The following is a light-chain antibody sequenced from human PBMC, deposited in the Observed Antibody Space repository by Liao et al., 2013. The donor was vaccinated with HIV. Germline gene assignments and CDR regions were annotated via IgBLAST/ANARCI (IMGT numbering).Light chain of an antibody. CDR3: QVWDSSSDHRGV. CDR2: KDS. Sequence: SYELTQPPSVSVSPGQTARITCSGDALPKQYAYWYQQKPGQAPVLVIYKDSERPSGIPERFSGSNSGNTATLTISRVEAGDEAEYYCQVWDSSSDHRGVFGGGTKLTVL. J-gene: IGLJ3*02. CDR1: ALPKQY. V-gene: IGLV3-25*02.